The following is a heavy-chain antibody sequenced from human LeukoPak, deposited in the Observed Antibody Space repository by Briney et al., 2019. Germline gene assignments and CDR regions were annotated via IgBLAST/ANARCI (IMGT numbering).Heavy chain of an antibody. CDR2: INPNSGGT. V-gene: IGHV1-2*02. CDR3: ARISLKSDSSGYLYYYYGMDV. J-gene: IGHJ6*02. Sequence: GASVKVSCKASGYTFTGYYMHWVRQAPGQGLEWMGWINPNSGGTNYARKFQGRVTMTRDTSISTAYMELNRLRSDDTAVYYCARISLKSDSSGYLYYYYGMDVWGQGTTVTVSS. D-gene: IGHD3-22*01. CDR1: GYTFTGYY.